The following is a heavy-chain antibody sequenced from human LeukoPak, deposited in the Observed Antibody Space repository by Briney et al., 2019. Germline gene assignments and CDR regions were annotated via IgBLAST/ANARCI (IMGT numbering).Heavy chain of an antibody. J-gene: IGHJ4*02. CDR3: ARVRYNYGDSDY. D-gene: IGHD5-18*01. CDR2: IYHNGNT. V-gene: IGHV4-38-2*01. Sequence: TSSATLSLTCAVSGSSISSGYYWGWLRQPPGTGLEWIRTIYHNGNTYDNPSLKSRVTISADTSKNQFSLKLSAVTAADTAVYYCARVRYNYGDSDYWGQGTLVTVSS. CDR1: GSSISSGYY.